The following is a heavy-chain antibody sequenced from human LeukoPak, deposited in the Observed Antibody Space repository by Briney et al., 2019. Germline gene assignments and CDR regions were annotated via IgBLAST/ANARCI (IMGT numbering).Heavy chain of an antibody. V-gene: IGHV4-59*08. CDR2: IYYSGST. CDR3: ARLMGAQPPYCSGGSCYSYYYYGMDV. D-gene: IGHD2-15*01. CDR1: GGSISSYY. J-gene: IGHJ6*02. Sequence: SETLSLTCTVSGGSISSYYWSWIRQPPGKGLEWIGYIYYSGSTNYNPSLKSRVTISVDTSKNQFSLKLSSVTAADTAVYYCARLMGAQPPYCSGGSCYSYYYYGMDVWGQGTTVTVSS.